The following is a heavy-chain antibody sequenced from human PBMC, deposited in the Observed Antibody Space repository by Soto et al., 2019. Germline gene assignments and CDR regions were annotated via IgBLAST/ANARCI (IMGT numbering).Heavy chain of an antibody. V-gene: IGHV4-59*03. CDR2: IYYSGST. Sequence: SETLSLTCTVSGGSISSYYWSWIRQPPGKGLEWIGYIYYSGSTNYNPSLKSRVTISVDTSKNQFSLKLSSVTAADTAVYYCARMEFGFGSGSSNCYMDVLGRGTTVTVSS. D-gene: IGHD3-3*01. CDR3: ARMEFGFGSGSSNCYMDV. CDR1: GGSISSYY. J-gene: IGHJ6*03.